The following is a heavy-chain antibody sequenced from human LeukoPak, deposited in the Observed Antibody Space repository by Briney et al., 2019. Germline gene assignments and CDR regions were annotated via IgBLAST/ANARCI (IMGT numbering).Heavy chain of an antibody. D-gene: IGHD6-13*01. CDR1: GGSISTDY. V-gene: IGHV4-59*01. Sequence: PSETLSLTCTVSGGSISTDYWIWVRQPPGKGLEWIGYISYSGTTNYNPSLKSRVTTSVDPSKSQFSLKLSSVTAADTAVYYCAREGSAAGLPDYWGQGTLVTVSS. CDR3: AREGSAAGLPDY. J-gene: IGHJ4*02. CDR2: ISYSGTT.